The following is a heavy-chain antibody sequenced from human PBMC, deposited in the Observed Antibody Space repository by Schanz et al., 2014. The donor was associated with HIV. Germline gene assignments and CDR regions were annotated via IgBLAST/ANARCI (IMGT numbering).Heavy chain of an antibody. Sequence: QEQLVQSGAAVRKPGSSVTVSCKTSGGTFNNYALNWVRQAPGQGLEWMGGIIPVFGTANYAQKFQGRVTINADQSTTTVYMYLSSLRSEDTAMYYCARERYYSSGYFDLHYYYGIDVWGQGTTVTVSS. CDR2: IIPVFGTA. CDR1: GGTFNNYA. CDR3: ARERYYSSGYFDLHYYYGIDV. J-gene: IGHJ6*02. V-gene: IGHV1-69*01. D-gene: IGHD3-22*01.